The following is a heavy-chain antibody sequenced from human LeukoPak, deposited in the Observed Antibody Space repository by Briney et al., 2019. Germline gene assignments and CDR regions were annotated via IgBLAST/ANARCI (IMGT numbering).Heavy chain of an antibody. CDR2: ICWNSGSI. CDR1: GFTFDDYA. CDR3: AKDTGGGYDSRPFDY. D-gene: IGHD5-12*01. J-gene: IGHJ4*02. Sequence: GGSLRLSCAASGFTFDDYAMHWVRQAPGKGLEWVSGICWNSGSIGYADSVKGRFTISRDNAKNSLYLQMNSLRAEDTALYYCAKDTGGGYDSRPFDYWGQGTLVTVSS. V-gene: IGHV3-9*01.